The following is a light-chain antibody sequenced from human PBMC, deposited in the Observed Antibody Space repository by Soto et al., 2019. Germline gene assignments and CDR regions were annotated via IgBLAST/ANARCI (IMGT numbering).Light chain of an antibody. CDR3: QQRSNWPPTWT. CDR1: QSVSTY. CDR2: DAS. J-gene: IGKJ1*01. V-gene: IGKV3-11*01. Sequence: EIVLTQSPATLSLSPGERATLSCRASQSVSTYLAWYQQKPGQAPRLLIYDASNRATGIPARFSGSGSGTDFTLTTASLELEDFAVYYSQQRSNWPPTWTFGQGTKVEI.